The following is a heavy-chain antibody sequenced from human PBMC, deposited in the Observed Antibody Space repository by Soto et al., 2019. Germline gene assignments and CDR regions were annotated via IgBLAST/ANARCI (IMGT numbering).Heavy chain of an antibody. D-gene: IGHD4-17*01. CDR3: ARTMTTSGWFDP. CDR1: GGPITSGGYS. J-gene: IGHJ5*02. V-gene: IGHV4-30-2*01. CDR2: IYHSGGT. Sequence: PSEPLSLTCAVSGGPITSGGYSWSWIRQPPGKGLEWIGYIYHSGGTYYNPSLKSRVTLSIDRTKKQFSLKLKSVTAADTAVYFCARTMTTSGWFDPWGQGTLVTVSS.